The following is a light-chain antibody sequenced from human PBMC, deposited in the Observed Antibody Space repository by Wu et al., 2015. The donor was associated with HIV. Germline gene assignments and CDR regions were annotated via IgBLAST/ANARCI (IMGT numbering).Light chain of an antibody. CDR1: QSISYTY. Sequence: EILLTQSPGTLSLSPGERATLSCRASQSISYTYLAWYQQKPGQAPRLLIYGASSRATGIPDRFTGNGSGTDFTLTISRLEPEDFAVYYCQQYGAAPPYTFGQGTKVDIK. V-gene: IGKV3-20*01. J-gene: IGKJ2*01. CDR2: GAS. CDR3: QQYGAAPPYT.